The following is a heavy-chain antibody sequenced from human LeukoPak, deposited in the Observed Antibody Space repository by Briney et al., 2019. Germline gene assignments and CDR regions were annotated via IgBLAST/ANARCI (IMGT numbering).Heavy chain of an antibody. V-gene: IGHV4-34*01. CDR1: GGSFSGYS. CDR3: ASRRSIVRGVIGD. Sequence: SETLSLTRVVYGGSFSGYSWSWIRQPPGKGLEWIGEINYSGSTNYNPSLKSRVTISVDTSKNQFSLKLSSVTAADTAVYYCASRRSIVRGVIGDWGQGTLVTVSS. D-gene: IGHD3-10*01. CDR2: INYSGST. J-gene: IGHJ4*02.